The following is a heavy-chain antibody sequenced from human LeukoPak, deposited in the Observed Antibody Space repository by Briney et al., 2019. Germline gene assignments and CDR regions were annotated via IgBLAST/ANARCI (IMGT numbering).Heavy chain of an antibody. D-gene: IGHD1-26*01. CDR1: GFTVSSNY. V-gene: IGHV3-53*01. CDR2: IYSGGST. J-gene: IGHJ5*02. Sequence: GGSLRLSCAASGFTVSSNYMSWVRQAPGKGLAWVSVIYSGGSTYYADSVKGRFTISRDNSKNTLYLQMNSLRAEDTAVYYCARDSVGATRFDPWGQGTLVTVSS. CDR3: ARDSVGATRFDP.